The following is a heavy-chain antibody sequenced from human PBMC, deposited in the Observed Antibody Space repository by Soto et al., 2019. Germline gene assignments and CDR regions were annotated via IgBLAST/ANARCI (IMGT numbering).Heavy chain of an antibody. CDR1: GGSISSYY. J-gene: IGHJ6*02. CDR3: AREGPRLGVRGWTYYYYYGMDV. CDR2: IYTSGST. Sequence: QVQLQESGPGLVKPSETLSLTCTVSGGSISSYYWSWIRQPAGKGLEWIGRIYTSGSTNYNPSLKSRVTMSVDTSKNQFSLKLSSVTAADTAVYYCAREGPRLGVRGWTYYYYYGMDVWGQGTTVTVSS. D-gene: IGHD3-10*01. V-gene: IGHV4-4*07.